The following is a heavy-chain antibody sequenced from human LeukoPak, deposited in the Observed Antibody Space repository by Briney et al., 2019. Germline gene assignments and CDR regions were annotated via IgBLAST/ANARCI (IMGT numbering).Heavy chain of an antibody. J-gene: IGHJ6*04. CDR1: GFTFSSYA. Sequence: PGGSLRLSCAASGFTFSSYAMSWVRQAPGKGLEWVSSISSSSSYIYYADSVKGRFTISRDNAKNSLYLQMNSLRAEDTAVYYCAELGITMIGGVWGKGTTVTISS. CDR2: ISSSSSYI. D-gene: IGHD3-10*02. V-gene: IGHV3-21*04. CDR3: AELGITMIGGV.